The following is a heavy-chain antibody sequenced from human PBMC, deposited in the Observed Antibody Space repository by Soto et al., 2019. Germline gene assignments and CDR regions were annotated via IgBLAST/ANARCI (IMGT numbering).Heavy chain of an antibody. CDR3: AXXXXXXXXXXXDY. CDR2: ISAYNGNT. V-gene: IGHV1-18*01. Sequence: QVQLVQSGAEVKKPGASVKVSCKASGYTFASYGISWVRQAPGQGLEWMGWISAYNGNTNYAQKLQGRVTXNPXTXKRPAYMELRSLRSDDTAVYXCAXXXXXXXXXXXDYWGQGTLVTVSS. CDR1: GYTFASYG. J-gene: IGHJ4*02.